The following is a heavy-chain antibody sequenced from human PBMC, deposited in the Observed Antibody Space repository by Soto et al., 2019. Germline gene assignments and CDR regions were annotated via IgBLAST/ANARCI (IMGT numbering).Heavy chain of an antibody. V-gene: IGHV4-59*08. Sequence: SETLSLTCTVSGGSISSYYWSWFRQPPGKGLEWIGYIYYSGSTNYNPSLKSRVTISVDTSKNQFSLKLNSMTAADTAVYYCARHNYGSGSTYFDYWGQGTLVPVSS. J-gene: IGHJ4*02. D-gene: IGHD3-10*01. CDR1: GGSISSYY. CDR3: ARHNYGSGSTYFDY. CDR2: IYYSGST.